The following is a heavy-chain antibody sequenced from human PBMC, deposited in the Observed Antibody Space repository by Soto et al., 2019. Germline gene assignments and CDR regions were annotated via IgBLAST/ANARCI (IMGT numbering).Heavy chain of an antibody. CDR1: GYTFTSYD. V-gene: IGHV1-8*01. CDR2: MNPNSGNT. Sequence: ASVKVSCKASGYTFTSYDINWVRQATGQGLEWMGWMNPNSGNTGYAQKFQGRVTMTRNTSISTAYMELSSLRSEDTAVYYCARGVVVVPAAMYGYYYYYMDVWGKGTTVTVSS. J-gene: IGHJ6*03. D-gene: IGHD2-2*01. CDR3: ARGVVVVPAAMYGYYYYYMDV.